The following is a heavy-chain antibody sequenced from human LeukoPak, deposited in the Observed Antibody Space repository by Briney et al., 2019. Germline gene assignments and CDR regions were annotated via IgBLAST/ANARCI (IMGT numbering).Heavy chain of an antibody. D-gene: IGHD2-2*01. Sequence: KPSETLSLTCAVYGGSFSGYYWSWIRQPPGKGLEWIGYIYYSGSTNYNPSLKSRVTISVDTSKNQFSLKLSSVTAADTAVYYCARDAVVPAATVGYYYYYMDVWGKGTTVTVSS. V-gene: IGHV4-59*01. CDR2: IYYSGST. CDR1: GGSFSGYY. J-gene: IGHJ6*03. CDR3: ARDAVVPAATVGYYYYYMDV.